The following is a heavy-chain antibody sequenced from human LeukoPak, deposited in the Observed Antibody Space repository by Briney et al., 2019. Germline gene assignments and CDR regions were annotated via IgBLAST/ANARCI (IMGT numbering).Heavy chain of an antibody. CDR1: GGSMNNYY. D-gene: IGHD3-22*01. CDR3: ARGRGDSKGTSFDF. Sequence: SETLSLTCTVSGGSMNNYYWSWIRQSPGKGLEWIGYIYHTGSATYKPSLKSRVTLSLDTSENQFSLKLSSVTAADTAVYYCARGRGDSKGTSFDFWGQGTLVTVSS. CDR2: IYHTGSA. V-gene: IGHV4-59*01. J-gene: IGHJ4*02.